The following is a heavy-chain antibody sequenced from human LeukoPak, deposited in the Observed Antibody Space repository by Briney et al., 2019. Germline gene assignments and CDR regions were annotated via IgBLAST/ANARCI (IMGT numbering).Heavy chain of an antibody. V-gene: IGHV4-59*12. D-gene: IGHD5-18*01. J-gene: IGHJ4*02. CDR3: ARVDGNTAINY. CDR2: IYYSGST. Sequence: KPSETLSLTCTVSGGSISSYYWSWIRQPPGKGLEWIGYIYYSGSTNYNPSLKSRVTISVDTSKNQFSLKLSSVTAADTAVYYCARVDGNTAINYWGQGTLVTVSS. CDR1: GGSISSYY.